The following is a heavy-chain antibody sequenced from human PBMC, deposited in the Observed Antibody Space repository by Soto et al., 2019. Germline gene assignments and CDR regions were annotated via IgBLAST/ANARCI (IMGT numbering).Heavy chain of an antibody. Sequence: GGSLRLSCVASGIEFSNYAMSWVRQAPGKGLEWVSISSASGRSRYHADSVKGRSTISRDNSKNTLYLHMTNLRAEGTAVYYCAKDGNWLDVYFDVWGQGTPVTVSS. V-gene: IGHV3-23*01. D-gene: IGHD6-19*01. J-gene: IGHJ4*02. CDR2: SSASGRSR. CDR3: AKDGNWLDVYFDV. CDR1: GIEFSNYA.